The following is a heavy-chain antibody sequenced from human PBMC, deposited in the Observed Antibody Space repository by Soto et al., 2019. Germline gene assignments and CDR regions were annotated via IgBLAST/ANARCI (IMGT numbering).Heavy chain of an antibody. Sequence: GGSLRLSCAASGFTFSNAWMNWVRQAPGKGLEWVGRIKSKTDGGTTDYAAPVKGRFTISRDDSKNMLYLQMNSLKTEDTAVYYCTTSTRLWLLPVDYWGQGTLVTVSS. J-gene: IGHJ4*02. CDR1: GFTFSNAW. D-gene: IGHD5-18*01. CDR3: TTSTRLWLLPVDY. CDR2: IKSKTDGGTT. V-gene: IGHV3-15*07.